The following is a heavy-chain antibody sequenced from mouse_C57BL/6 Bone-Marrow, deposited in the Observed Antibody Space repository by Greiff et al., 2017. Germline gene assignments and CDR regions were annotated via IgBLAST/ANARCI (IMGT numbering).Heavy chain of an antibody. CDR1: GYTFTDHT. J-gene: IGHJ1*03. D-gene: IGHD1-1*01. CDR3: AGSLGSGPSGSSFYWYFDV. Sequence: VKLMESDAELVKPGASVKISCKVSGYTFTDHTIHWMKQRPEQGLEWIGYIYPRDGSTKYNEKFKGKATLTADKSSSTAYMQLNSLTSEDSAVYLCAGSLGSGPSGSSFYWYFDVWGTGTTVTVSS. CDR2: IYPRDGST. V-gene: IGHV1-78*01.